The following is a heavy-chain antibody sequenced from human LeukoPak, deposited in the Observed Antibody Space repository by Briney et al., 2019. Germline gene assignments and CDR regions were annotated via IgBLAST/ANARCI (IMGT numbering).Heavy chain of an antibody. V-gene: IGHV1-8*03. CDR2: MNPNSGNT. CDR1: GYTFTSYD. J-gene: IGHJ6*03. CDR3: ARGPNTWGGYYYYYMDV. Sequence: GASVKVSCKASGYTFTSYDINWVRQATGQGLEWMGWMNPNSGNTGYAQKFQGRVTITRNTSISTAYMELSSLRSEDTAVYYCARGPNTWGGYYYYYMDVWGKGTTVTVSS. D-gene: IGHD3-16*01.